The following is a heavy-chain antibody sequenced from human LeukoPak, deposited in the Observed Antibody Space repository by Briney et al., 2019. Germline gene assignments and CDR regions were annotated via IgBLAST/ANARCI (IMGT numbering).Heavy chain of an antibody. J-gene: IGHJ4*02. D-gene: IGHD3-10*02. CDR3: ATGIFTVSILGSGNLDY. Sequence: ASVKVSCKVSGYTLTELSMHWVRQAPGKGLEWMGGFDPEDSETFYPQKFQGRVTMTEDTSTDTAYMELSSLRPEDTAVYYRATGIFTVSILGSGNLDYWGQGTLVSVSS. CDR1: GYTLTELS. CDR2: FDPEDSET. V-gene: IGHV1-24*01.